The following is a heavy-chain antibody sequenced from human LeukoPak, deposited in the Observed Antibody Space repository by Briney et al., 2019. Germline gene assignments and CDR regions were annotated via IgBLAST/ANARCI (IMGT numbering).Heavy chain of an antibody. D-gene: IGHD6-13*01. CDR2: IWSDGSNK. CDR3: ARGAYAAAAGFDY. V-gene: IGHV3-33*01. CDR1: GFTFSSYG. J-gene: IGHJ4*02. Sequence: GGSLRLSCAASGFTFSSYGMHWVRQAPGKGLEWVAIIWSDGSNKYYADSVKGRFTISRDNSKNTTYLQMNSLRVEDTAVYYCARGAYAAAAGFDYWGQGTLVSVSS.